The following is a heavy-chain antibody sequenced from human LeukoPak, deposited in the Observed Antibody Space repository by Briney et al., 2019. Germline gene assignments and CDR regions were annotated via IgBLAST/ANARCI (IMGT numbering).Heavy chain of an antibody. CDR2: IHGSGETT. CDR1: ALRFSSFA. J-gene: IGHJ4*02. Sequence: GGSLRLSCAASALRFSSFAMTWVRQVPGKGLEWVSGIHGSGETTYYADSVKGRFTISRDNSREMLYLQMNSLRVEDTAVYYCARVAGPYYYDSSGPFDYWGQGSLVTVSS. V-gene: IGHV3-23*01. D-gene: IGHD3-22*01. CDR3: ARVAGPYYYDSSGPFDY.